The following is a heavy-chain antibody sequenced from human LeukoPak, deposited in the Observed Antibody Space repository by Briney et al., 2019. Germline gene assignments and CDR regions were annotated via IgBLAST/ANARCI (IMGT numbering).Heavy chain of an antibody. J-gene: IGHJ6*03. Sequence: PSETLSLTCTVPGGPISSGSYYWSWIRPPAGKGLEWIARIYTSGSTNYNPSLKSPVTISVDTSKNQFSLKLSSVTAADTAVYYCAREFCSSTSCYFGYYYYYYMDVWGKGTTVTISS. CDR3: AREFCSSTSCYFGYYYYYYMDV. CDR2: IYTSGST. CDR1: GGPISSGSYY. D-gene: IGHD2-2*01. V-gene: IGHV4-61*02.